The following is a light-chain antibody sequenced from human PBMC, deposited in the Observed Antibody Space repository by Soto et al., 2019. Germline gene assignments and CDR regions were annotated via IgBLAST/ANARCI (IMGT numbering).Light chain of an antibody. Sequence: SGLAQPASVSGSPGQSIAISCTGTSGFVGSFSLVSWYQQQPGKAPKVMISEGHRRPSGVPDRFSGSTSVNSASLTISGLQADDEADYYCCLYIGATTYVFGTGTKVTVL. CDR2: EGH. CDR3: CLYIGATTYV. CDR1: SGFVGSFSL. V-gene: IGLV2-23*01. J-gene: IGLJ1*01.